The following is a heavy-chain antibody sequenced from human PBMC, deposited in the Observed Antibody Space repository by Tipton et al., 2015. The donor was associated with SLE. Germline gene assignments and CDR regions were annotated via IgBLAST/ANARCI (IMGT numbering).Heavy chain of an antibody. CDR1: ADSISSSTNY. CDR2: IHYSGNT. Sequence: TLSLTCTVSADSISSSTNYWVWIRQPPGKGLEWIGTIHYSGNTYYNSSLKSRVTISADTSKKQFSLRLSSVTAADTAVYYCARVLEHPVYYFDYWGQGTLVTVSS. D-gene: IGHD1/OR15-1a*01. V-gene: IGHV4-39*07. J-gene: IGHJ4*02. CDR3: ARVLEHPVYYFDY.